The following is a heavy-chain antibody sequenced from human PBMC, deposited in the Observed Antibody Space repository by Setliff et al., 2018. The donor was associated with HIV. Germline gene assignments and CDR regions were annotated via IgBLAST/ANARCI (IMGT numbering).Heavy chain of an antibody. Sequence: SETLSLTCAVYGGSFSDYYWSWIRQPPGKGLEWIGEINHSGSANYNPSLKSRVTISLDTSRNQFSLKLSSVTAADTAVYYCARSLLPSITVAGTIGYWGQGSLVTVSS. CDR1: GGSFSDYY. CDR3: ARSLLPSITVAGTIGY. V-gene: IGHV4-34*01. D-gene: IGHD6-19*01. CDR2: INHSGSA. J-gene: IGHJ4*02.